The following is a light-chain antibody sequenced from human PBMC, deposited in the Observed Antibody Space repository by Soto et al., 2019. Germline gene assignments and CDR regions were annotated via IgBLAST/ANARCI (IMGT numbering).Light chain of an antibody. V-gene: IGLV2-14*01. Sequence: QSALTQPAPASGSPGQSITISCTGTSSDVGAYNYVSWYQQHPAKAPKLMIYEVSNRPSGVSNRFSGSKSGNTASLTISGIQTEYGADYYGSSYTSTNTRVFGGGTKVNVL. CDR2: EVS. CDR3: SSYTSTNTRV. CDR1: SSDVGAYNY. J-gene: IGLJ3*02.